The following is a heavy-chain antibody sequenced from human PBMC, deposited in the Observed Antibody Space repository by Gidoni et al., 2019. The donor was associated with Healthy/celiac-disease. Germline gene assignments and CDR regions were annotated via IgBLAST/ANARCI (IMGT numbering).Heavy chain of an antibody. Sequence: QLQLQESGPGLVKPSETLSLTCTVSGGSISSSSYYWGWIRQPPGKGLEWIGSIYYSGSTYYTPSLKSRVTISVDTSKNQFSLKLSSVTAADTAVYYCAKRYSNYAFDGMDVWGQGTTVTVSS. CDR2: IYYSGST. CDR3: AKRYSNYAFDGMDV. V-gene: IGHV4-39*01. CDR1: GGSISSSSYY. D-gene: IGHD4-4*01. J-gene: IGHJ6*02.